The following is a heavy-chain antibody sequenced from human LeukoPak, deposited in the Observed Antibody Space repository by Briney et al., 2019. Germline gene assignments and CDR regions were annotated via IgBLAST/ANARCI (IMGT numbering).Heavy chain of an antibody. V-gene: IGHV4-34*01. Sequence: PSETLSLTCAVYGGSFSGYYWSWIRQPPGKGLEWIGEINHSGSTNYNPSLKSRVTISVDTSKNQFSLKLSSVTAADTAVYYCARGRSRAAAAGTVGCWGQGTLVTVSS. D-gene: IGHD6-13*01. CDR1: GGSFSGYY. J-gene: IGHJ4*02. CDR2: INHSGST. CDR3: ARGRSRAAAAGTVGC.